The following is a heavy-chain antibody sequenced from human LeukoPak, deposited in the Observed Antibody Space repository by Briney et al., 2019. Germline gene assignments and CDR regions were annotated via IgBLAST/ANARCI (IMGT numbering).Heavy chain of an antibody. J-gene: IGHJ3*02. D-gene: IGHD2-15*01. CDR3: AREIYCSASSCTGGVFNI. CDR1: GFTVSSNY. CDR2: IYGGGST. Sequence: GGSLRLSCAASGFTVSSNYMSWVRQAPGKGLEWASVIYGGGSTYYADSVKGRFTISRDNSKNTLYLQMNSLRVEDTAVYYCAREIYCSASSCTGGVFNIWGQGTMVTVSS. V-gene: IGHV3-53*01.